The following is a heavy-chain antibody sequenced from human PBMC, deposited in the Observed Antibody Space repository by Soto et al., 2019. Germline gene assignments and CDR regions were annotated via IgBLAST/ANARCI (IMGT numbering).Heavy chain of an antibody. J-gene: IGHJ6*02. V-gene: IGHV1-69*06. Sequence: SVKVSCKASGGTFSSYAISWVRQAPGQGLEWMGGIIPIFGTANYAQKFQGRVTITADKSTSTAYMELSSLRSEDTAVYYCARSHGSGSYDTFYYYYYGMDVWGQGTTVTVSS. CDR1: GGTFSSYA. CDR3: ARSHGSGSYDTFYYYYYGMDV. D-gene: IGHD3-10*01. CDR2: IIPIFGTA.